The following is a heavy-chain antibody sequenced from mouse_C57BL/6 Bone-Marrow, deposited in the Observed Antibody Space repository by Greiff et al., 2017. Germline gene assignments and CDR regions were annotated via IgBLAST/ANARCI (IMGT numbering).Heavy chain of an antibody. D-gene: IGHD1-1*01. Sequence: QVTLKVSGPGILQPSQTLSLSCFFSGFSLSTFGMGVGWLRQPSGMGLEWLARIWWDDDTYYNAALKSRLSIFKVTSKNQVVLKIANVDTADTSTYYCALTYYGTWFYYWGQGTLVTVTA. V-gene: IGHV8-8*01. CDR2: IWWDDDT. CDR3: ALTYYGTWFYY. CDR1: GFSLSTFGMG. J-gene: IGHJ3*01.